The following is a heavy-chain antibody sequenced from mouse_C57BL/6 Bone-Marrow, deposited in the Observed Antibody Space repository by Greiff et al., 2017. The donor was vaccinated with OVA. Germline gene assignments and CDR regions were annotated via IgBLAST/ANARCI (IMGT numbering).Heavy chain of an antibody. V-gene: IGHV6-3*01. CDR1: GFTFSNYW. CDR2: IRLKSDNYAT. J-gene: IGHJ1*03. Sequence: EVKLMESGGGLVQPGGSMKLSCVASGFTFSNYWMNWVRQSPEKGLEWVAQIRLKSDNYATHYAESVKGRFTISRDASKSSVYLQMNNLRAEDTGSYYCTPIYYDYDWYFDVWGTGTTVTVSS. CDR3: TPIYYDYDWYFDV. D-gene: IGHD2-4*01.